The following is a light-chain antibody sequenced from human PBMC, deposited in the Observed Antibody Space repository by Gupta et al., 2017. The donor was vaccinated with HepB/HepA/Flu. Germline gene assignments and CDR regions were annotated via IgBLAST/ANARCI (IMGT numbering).Light chain of an antibody. J-gene: IGKJ4*01. CDR2: GAS. Sequence: ESVLTQSPGTLSLSPGERATLACRASQSVSSSYLAWYQQKPGQAPRLLIYGASSRDTGIPDRFSGSGSGTDFTLTISRLEPEDFAVYYCQQYGSSSLFTFGGGTKVEIK. CDR3: QQYGSSSLFT. V-gene: IGKV3-20*01. CDR1: QSVSSSY.